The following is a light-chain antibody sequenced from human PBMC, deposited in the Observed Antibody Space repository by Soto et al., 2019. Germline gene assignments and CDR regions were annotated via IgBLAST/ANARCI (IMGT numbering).Light chain of an antibody. V-gene: IGKV3-20*01. CDR2: GAY. CDR3: QQYGSSPPYT. CDR1: QSVINSY. Sequence: EVVLTQSPGTLSLSSGERATLSCRASQSVINSYLAWYQQKPGQAPRLLLYGAYNRATGIPDRFSGSGSGTDFTLTISRLEPEDFAVYYCQQYGSSPPYTFGQGTKVDI. J-gene: IGKJ2*01.